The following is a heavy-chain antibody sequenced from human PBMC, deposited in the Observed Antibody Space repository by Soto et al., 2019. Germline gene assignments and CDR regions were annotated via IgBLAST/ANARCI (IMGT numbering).Heavy chain of an antibody. CDR1: GYSFTSYW. Sequence: EASLKISCNGSGYSFTSYWIGWVRQMPGKGLEWMGIIYPGDSDTRYSPSFQGQVTISADKSISAAYLQWSSLKASDTAMYYCASPRNTAEYYYYGMDVWGQGTTVTVYS. CDR3: ASPRNTAEYYYYGMDV. J-gene: IGHJ6*02. CDR2: IYPGDSDT. V-gene: IGHV5-51*01.